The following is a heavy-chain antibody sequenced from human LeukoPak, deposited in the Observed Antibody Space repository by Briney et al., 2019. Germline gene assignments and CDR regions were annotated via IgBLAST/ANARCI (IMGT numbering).Heavy chain of an antibody. D-gene: IGHD3-9*01. J-gene: IGHJ6*04. V-gene: IGHV3-21*01. Sequence: PGGSLRLSCAASGFTFSSYSMNWVRQAPGKRLEWVSSISSSSSYIYYADSVKGRFTISRDNAKNSLYLQMNSLRAEDTAVYYCARDALRYFDWLLADPHYYYGMDVWGKGTTVTVSS. CDR3: ARDALRYFDWLLADPHYYYGMDV. CDR2: ISSSSSYI. CDR1: GFTFSSYS.